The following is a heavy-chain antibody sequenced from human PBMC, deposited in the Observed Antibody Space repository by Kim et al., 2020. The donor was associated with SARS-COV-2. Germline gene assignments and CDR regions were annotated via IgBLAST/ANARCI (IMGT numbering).Heavy chain of an antibody. CDR3: ARALITFGGVIVDSGAQVDY. D-gene: IGHD3-16*02. V-gene: IGHV3-48*03. J-gene: IGHJ4*02. Sequence: RFTISRDNAKNSLYLQMNSLRAEDTAVYYCARALITFGGVIVDSGAQVDYWGQGTLVTVSS.